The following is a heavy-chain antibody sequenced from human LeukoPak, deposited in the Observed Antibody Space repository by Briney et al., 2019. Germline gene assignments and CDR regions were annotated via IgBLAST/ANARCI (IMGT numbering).Heavy chain of an antibody. CDR3: AKAYYDSSGYSYYFDY. V-gene: IGHV3-21*01. J-gene: IGHJ4*02. CDR2: ISGSSSYL. CDR1: GFPFSAYS. D-gene: IGHD3-22*01. Sequence: GGSLRLSCAASGFPFSAYSMNWVRQAPGKGLEWVSSISGSSSYLYYADSVKGRFTISRDNAKNSLYLHMNSLRAEDTAVYYCAKAYYDSSGYSYYFDYWSQGTLVTVSS.